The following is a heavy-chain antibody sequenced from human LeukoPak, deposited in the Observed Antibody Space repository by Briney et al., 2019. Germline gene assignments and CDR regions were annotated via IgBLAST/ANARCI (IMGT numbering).Heavy chain of an antibody. Sequence: PGGSLRLSCAASGFTFSSYGMHWVRQAPGKGLEWVAVISYDGSNKYYADSVKGRFTISRDNSKNTLYLQMNSLRAEDTAVYYCAKGLYSSSWYDYWGQGTLVTVSS. J-gene: IGHJ4*02. CDR3: AKGLYSSSWYDY. CDR1: GFTFSSYG. V-gene: IGHV3-30*18. CDR2: ISYDGSNK. D-gene: IGHD6-13*01.